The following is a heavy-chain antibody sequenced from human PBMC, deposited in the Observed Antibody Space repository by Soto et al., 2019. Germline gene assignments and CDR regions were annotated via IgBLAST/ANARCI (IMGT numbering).Heavy chain of an antibody. CDR1: GYTFSAFW. CDR3: ASLSTGFCTKTACQHYFGMDF. Sequence: PGESLKISCQTSGYTFSAFWITWVRQMPGKGLEWMATIDPRDSYSNYSLSFQGHVTISADKSIGSAYLPWRTLEASDTAIYYCASLSTGFCTKTACQHYFGMDFWGQGTTVTVSS. D-gene: IGHD2-8*01. V-gene: IGHV5-10-1*01. J-gene: IGHJ6*02. CDR2: IDPRDSYS.